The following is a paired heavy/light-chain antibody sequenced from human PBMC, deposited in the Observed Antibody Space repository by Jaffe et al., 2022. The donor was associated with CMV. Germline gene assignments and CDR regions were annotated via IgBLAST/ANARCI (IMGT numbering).Heavy chain of an antibody. CDR3: VRDNGGKRSQYYYYGMDV. D-gene: IGHD2-15*01. CDR1: GFTFSDYY. Sequence: QVQLVESGGGLVRPGGSLRLSCAASGFTFSDYYMSWIRQAPGKGLEWVSYISSSGNSIYYADSVKGRFTISRDNAKNSLYLQMNSLRAEDTALYYCVRDNGGKRSQYYYYGMDVWGQGTTVTVSS. J-gene: IGHJ6*02. V-gene: IGHV3-11*01. CDR2: ISSSGNSI.
Light chain of an antibody. CDR2: GAS. CDR1: QSVPSRY. CDR3: QQYDVSPPGT. V-gene: IGKV3-20*01. J-gene: IGKJ2*02. Sequence: EIVLTQSPGTLSLSPGERATLSCRASQSVPSRYLAWYQQRPGQAPRLLIYGASTRAIGIPDRFSGSGSGTDFTLTISRLEPEDFAVYYCQQYDVSPPGTFGQGTKVDIK.